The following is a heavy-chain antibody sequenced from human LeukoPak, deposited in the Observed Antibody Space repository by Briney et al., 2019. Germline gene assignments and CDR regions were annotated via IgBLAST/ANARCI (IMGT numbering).Heavy chain of an antibody. Sequence: PGRSLRLSCAASGFTFSSYAMHWVRQAPGKGLEWVAVTSYDGSNKYYADSVKGRFTISRDNSKNTLYLQMNSLRAEDTAVYYCARDSGGYCSSTSCYKNPDAFDIWGQGTMVTVSS. CDR1: GFTFSSYA. V-gene: IGHV3-30*14. D-gene: IGHD2-2*02. J-gene: IGHJ3*02. CDR2: TSYDGSNK. CDR3: ARDSGGYCSSTSCYKNPDAFDI.